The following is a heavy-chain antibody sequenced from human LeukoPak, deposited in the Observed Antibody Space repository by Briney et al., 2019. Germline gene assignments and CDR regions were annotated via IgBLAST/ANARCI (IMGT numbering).Heavy chain of an antibody. V-gene: IGHV4-59*08. CDR3: ARRAERYSSSWYDY. Sequence: PSKTLSLTCTVSGGSISSYYWSWIRQPPGKGLEWIGYIYYSGSTNYNPSLKSRVTISVDTSKNQFSLKLSSVTAADTAVYYCARRAERYSSSWYDYWGREPWSPSPQ. D-gene: IGHD6-13*01. CDR1: GGSISSYY. CDR2: IYYSGST. J-gene: IGHJ4*02.